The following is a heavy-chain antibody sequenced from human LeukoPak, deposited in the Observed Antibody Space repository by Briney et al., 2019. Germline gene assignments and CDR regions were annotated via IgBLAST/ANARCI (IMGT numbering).Heavy chain of an antibody. Sequence: SLRLSCTASGFTFSSYAMHWVRQAPGKGLEWVAVISYDGSNKYYGDSVKGRFAISRDNSKNTLYLQMNSLRAEDTAVYYCARDPIYSGSYYFDYWGQGTLVTVSS. D-gene: IGHD1-26*01. J-gene: IGHJ4*02. CDR3: ARDPIYSGSYYFDY. CDR1: GFTFSSYA. V-gene: IGHV3-30*09. CDR2: ISYDGSNK.